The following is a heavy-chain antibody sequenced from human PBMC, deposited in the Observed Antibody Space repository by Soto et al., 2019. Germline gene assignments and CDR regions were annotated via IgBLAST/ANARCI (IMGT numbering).Heavy chain of an antibody. CDR1: GFSLSTSGVG. CDR3: ALLTYYYDSSGYYSSAEYFQH. V-gene: IGHV2-5*02. CDR2: IYWDDDK. D-gene: IGHD3-22*01. Sequence: QITLKESGPTLVKPTQTLTLTCTFSGFSLSTSGVGVGWIRQPPGKALEWLALIYWDDDKRYSPSLKSRLTITKDTSKILVVLTMTNMDPVDTATYYCALLTYYYDSSGYYSSAEYFQHWGQGTLVTVSS. J-gene: IGHJ1*01.